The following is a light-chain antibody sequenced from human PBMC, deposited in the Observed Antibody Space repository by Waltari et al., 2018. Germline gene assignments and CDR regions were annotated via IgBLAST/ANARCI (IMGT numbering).Light chain of an antibody. V-gene: IGKV3-20*01. Sequence: EIVLTQSPGTLSLSPGERATLSCRASQSVSSSYLAWYQQKPGQARRLLIYGASSRATGIPDRFSGSGSGTDFTLTISRLEPEDFAVYYCQQYGSSPPSTFGQGTRLEIK. CDR3: QQYGSSPPST. CDR2: GAS. CDR1: QSVSSSY. J-gene: IGKJ5*01.